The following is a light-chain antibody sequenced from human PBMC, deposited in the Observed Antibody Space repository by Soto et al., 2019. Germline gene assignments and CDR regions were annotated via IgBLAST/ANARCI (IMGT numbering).Light chain of an antibody. V-gene: IGKV1-5*03. CDR2: KAS. Sequence: DIQMTQSPSTLYASVGDRVTITCRASQYISTWLAWYQQKPGKAPKLLNSKASSLESGVPSRFSGSGSGTEFTLTSSSLQPDDFATYYCQQYNSYSTVGQGTKVEVK. CDR1: QYISTW. CDR3: QQYNSYST. J-gene: IGKJ1*01.